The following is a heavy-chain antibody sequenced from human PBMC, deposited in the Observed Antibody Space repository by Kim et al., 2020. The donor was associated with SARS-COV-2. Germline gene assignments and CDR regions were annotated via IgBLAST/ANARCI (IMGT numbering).Heavy chain of an antibody. J-gene: IGHJ5*02. CDR3: AREEWDTAMATGWFDP. Sequence: SLKSRVTISVDTSKNQFSLKLSSVTAADTAVYYCAREEWDTAMATGWFDPWGQGTLVTVSS. V-gene: IGHV4-31*02. D-gene: IGHD5-18*01.